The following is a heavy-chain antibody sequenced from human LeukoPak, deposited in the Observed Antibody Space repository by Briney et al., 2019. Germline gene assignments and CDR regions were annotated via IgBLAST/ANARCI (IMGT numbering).Heavy chain of an antibody. Sequence: GGSLRLSCAASGFTFSSYSMNWVRQAPGKGLEWVSSISSSSSYIYYADSVKGRFTISRDNAKNSLYLQMNSLRAEDTAVYYCARDPPKNSYGYFYYYYGMDVRGQGTTVTVSS. CDR2: ISSSSSYI. CDR1: GFTFSSYS. J-gene: IGHJ6*02. CDR3: ARDPPKNSYGYFYYYYGMDV. V-gene: IGHV3-21*01. D-gene: IGHD5-18*01.